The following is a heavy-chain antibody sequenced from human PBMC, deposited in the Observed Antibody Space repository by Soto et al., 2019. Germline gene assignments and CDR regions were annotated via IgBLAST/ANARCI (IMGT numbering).Heavy chain of an antibody. CDR3: ATDLPSRYFDWLFDY. Sequence: VSCKVSGYTLTELSMHWVRQAPGKGLEWMGGFDPEDGETIYAQKFQGRVTMTEDTSTDTAYMELSSLRSEDTAVYYCATDLPSRYFDWLFDYWGQGTLVTSPQ. J-gene: IGHJ4*02. CDR1: GYTLTELS. CDR2: FDPEDGET. D-gene: IGHD3-9*01. V-gene: IGHV1-24*01.